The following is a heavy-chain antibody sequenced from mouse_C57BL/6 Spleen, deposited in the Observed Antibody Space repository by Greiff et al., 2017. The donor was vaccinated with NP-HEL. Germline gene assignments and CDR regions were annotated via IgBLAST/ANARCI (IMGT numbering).Heavy chain of an antibody. CDR2: INPNYGTT. D-gene: IGHD2-1*01. J-gene: IGHJ2*01. CDR1: GYSFTDYH. V-gene: IGHV1-39*01. CDR3: AREGESYGNGNYYSFDY. Sequence: EVQLQQSGPELVKPGASVKISCKASGYSFTDYHMNWVKQSNGKSLEWIGVINPNYGTTSYNQKFKGKATLTVSQSSSTTFMQLNSLTSADAADYYSAREGESYGNGNYYSFDYWGQGTTLTVSS.